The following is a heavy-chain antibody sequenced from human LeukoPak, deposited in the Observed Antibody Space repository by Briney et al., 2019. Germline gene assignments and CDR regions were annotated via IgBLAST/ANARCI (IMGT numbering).Heavy chain of an antibody. CDR2: INSDGSST. D-gene: IGHD1-26*01. V-gene: IGHV3-74*01. Sequence: GGSLRLSCAASGFTFSSYWMHWVRQAPGKGLVWVSRINSDGSSTSYADSVKGRFTISRDNAKNTLYLQMNSLRAEDTAVYYCARRRELLHGEDYWGQGTLVTVSS. CDR1: GFTFSSYW. CDR3: ARRRELLHGEDY. J-gene: IGHJ4*02.